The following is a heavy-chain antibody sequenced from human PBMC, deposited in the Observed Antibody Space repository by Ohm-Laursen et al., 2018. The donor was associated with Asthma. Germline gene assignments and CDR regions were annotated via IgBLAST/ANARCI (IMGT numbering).Heavy chain of an antibody. Sequence: GSLRLSCSASGFTFSSYAMSWVRQAPGRGLEWVSAISGSGGSTYYADSVKGRFTISRDNSKNTLYLQMNSLRAEDTAVYYCAKDGTYYYDSSGYFSDYWGQGTLVTVSS. CDR3: AKDGTYYYDSSGYFSDY. CDR2: ISGSGGST. J-gene: IGHJ4*02. D-gene: IGHD3-22*01. CDR1: GFTFSSYA. V-gene: IGHV3-23*01.